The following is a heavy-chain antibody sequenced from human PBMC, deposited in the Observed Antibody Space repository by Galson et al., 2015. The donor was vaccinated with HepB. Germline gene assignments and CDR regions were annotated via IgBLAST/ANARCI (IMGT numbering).Heavy chain of an antibody. D-gene: IGHD6-6*01. CDR1: GFTFSSYS. V-gene: IGHV3-21*01. J-gene: IGHJ4*02. CDR3: ARVLGSSSVVFDY. Sequence: SLRLSCAASGFTFSSYSMNWVRQAPGKGLEWVSSISSSSSYIYYADSVKGRFTISRDNAKNSLYLQMNSLRAEDTAVYYCARVLGSSSVVFDYWGQGTLATVSS. CDR2: ISSSSSYI.